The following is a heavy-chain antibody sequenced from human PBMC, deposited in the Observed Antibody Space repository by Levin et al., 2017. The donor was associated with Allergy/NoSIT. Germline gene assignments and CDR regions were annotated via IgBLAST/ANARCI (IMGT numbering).Heavy chain of an antibody. D-gene: IGHD3-22*01. CDR1: GFTFSDYF. CDR2: ISSSGRTI. CDR3: ARESYDTSLDY. V-gene: IGHV3-11*01. Sequence: PGGSLRLSCVASGFTFSDYFMSWIRQAPGKGLEWVSYISSSGRTIYYADSVKGRFTISRDNAKRSLYLQMSSLRAEDTAVYYCARESYDTSLDYWGRGTLVTVSS. J-gene: IGHJ4*02.